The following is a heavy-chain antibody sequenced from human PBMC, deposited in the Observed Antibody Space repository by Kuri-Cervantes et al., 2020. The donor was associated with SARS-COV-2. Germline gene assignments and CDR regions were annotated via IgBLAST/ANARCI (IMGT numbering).Heavy chain of an antibody. CDR2: IDWDDDK. Sequence: SGPTLVKPTQTLTLTCTFSGFSLSTSGMCVSWIRQPPGKALEWLARIDWDDDKYYSTSLKTRLTISKDTSKNQVVLTMTNMDPVDTATYYCARTTMVRGVALNYFDYWGQGTLVTVSS. D-gene: IGHD3-10*01. J-gene: IGHJ4*02. CDR1: GFSLSTSGMC. V-gene: IGHV2-70*11. CDR3: ARTTMVRGVALNYFDY.